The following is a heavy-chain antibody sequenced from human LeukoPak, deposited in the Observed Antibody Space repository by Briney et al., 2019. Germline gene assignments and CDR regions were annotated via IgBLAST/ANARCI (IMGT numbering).Heavy chain of an antibody. Sequence: SGTLSLTCAVSGGSISSSNWWSWVRQPPGKGLEWIGEIYHSGSTNYNPSLKSRVTISVDKSKNQFSLKLSSVTAADTAVYYCARRRWDVVVVAATDRVYRGQGTLGTVSS. J-gene: IGHJ4*02. CDR2: IYHSGST. CDR3: ARRRWDVVVVAATDRVY. V-gene: IGHV4-4*02. D-gene: IGHD2-15*01. CDR1: GGSISSSNW.